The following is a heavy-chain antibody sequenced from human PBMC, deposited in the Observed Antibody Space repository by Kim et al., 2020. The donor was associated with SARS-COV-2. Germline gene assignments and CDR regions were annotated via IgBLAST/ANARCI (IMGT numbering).Heavy chain of an antibody. J-gene: IGHJ3*02. V-gene: IGHV3-48*02. D-gene: IGHD5-18*01. CDR3: ARVESRYSYGNNAFDI. Sequence: LSLTCAASGFTFSSYSMNWVRQAPGKGLEWVSYISSSSSTIYYADSVKGRFTISRDNAKNSLYLQMNSLRDEDTAVYYCARVESRYSYGNNAFDIWGQGTMVTVSS. CDR1: GFTFSSYS. CDR2: ISSSSSTI.